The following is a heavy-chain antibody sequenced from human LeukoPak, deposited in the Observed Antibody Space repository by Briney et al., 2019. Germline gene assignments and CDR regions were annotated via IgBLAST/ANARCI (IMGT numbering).Heavy chain of an antibody. V-gene: IGHV3-9*01. D-gene: IGHD2-15*01. CDR2: ISWNSGSI. CDR1: GFTFDDYA. J-gene: IGHJ4*02. CDR3: AKARLYCSGGSCYSGTVPRYYFDY. Sequence: GGSLRLSCAASGFTFDDYAMHWVRQAPGKGLEWVSGISWNSGSIGYADSVKGRFTISRDNAKNSLYLQMNSLRAEDTALYYCAKARLYCSGGSCYSGTVPRYYFDYWGQGTLVTVSS.